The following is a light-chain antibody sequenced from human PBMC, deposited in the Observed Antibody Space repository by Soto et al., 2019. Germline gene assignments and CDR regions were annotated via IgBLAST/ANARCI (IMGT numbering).Light chain of an antibody. CDR3: QQYHDWPPST. V-gene: IGKV3-15*01. Sequence: EIVMTQSPATLSVSPGERATLSCRASQSISNNVAWYQQKPGQAPRLLISAASTRATGIPARFSGSGSGTEFIITISSLQSEDFAVYYCQQYHDWPPSTFGQGTKLEIK. J-gene: IGKJ2*02. CDR1: QSISNN. CDR2: AAS.